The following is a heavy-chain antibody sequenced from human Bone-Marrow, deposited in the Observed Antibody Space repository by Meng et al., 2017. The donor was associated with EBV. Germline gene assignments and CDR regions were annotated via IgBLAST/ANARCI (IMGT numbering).Heavy chain of an antibody. CDR2: INHSGST. CDR1: GGSFSGYY. CDR3: ASWASSIAARPPYY. Sequence: QGQRQQWGAGLLKPSETLSLPCAVDGGSFSGYYWSWIRQPPGKGLEWIGEINHSGSTNYNPSLKSRVTISVDTSKNQFSLKLSSVTAADTAVYYCASWASSIAARPPYYWGQGTLVTVSS. V-gene: IGHV4-34*01. J-gene: IGHJ4*02. D-gene: IGHD6-6*01.